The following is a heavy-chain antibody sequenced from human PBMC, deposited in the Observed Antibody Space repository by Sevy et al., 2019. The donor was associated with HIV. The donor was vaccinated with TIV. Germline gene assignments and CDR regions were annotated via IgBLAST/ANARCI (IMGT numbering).Heavy chain of an antibody. CDR2: IFYSGST. CDR3: ARETDNSARWLDP. D-gene: IGHD4-4*01. CDR1: GGSISSSSYY. J-gene: IGHJ5*02. V-gene: IGHV4-39*02. Sequence: SETLSLTCTVSGGSISSSSYYWDWIRQPPGKGLAWIGSIFYSGSTYYTSSLKSRVTLSVDMSKNQFSLKLSSVTATDTAVYYCARETDNSARWLDPWGQGTLVTVSS.